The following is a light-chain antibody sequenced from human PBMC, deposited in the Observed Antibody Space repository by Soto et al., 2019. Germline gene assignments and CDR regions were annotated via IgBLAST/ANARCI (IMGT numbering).Light chain of an antibody. CDR3: CSYARTPYV. Sequence: QSVLTQPASVSGSPGQSIAISCTGTSSDVGSYNSVSWYQQHPGKAPKLMIYEGSKRPSGVSDRFSGSKSGNTASLTISGLQAEDEADYYCCSYARTPYVFGTGTKVTV. CDR1: SSDVGSYNS. V-gene: IGLV2-23*01. J-gene: IGLJ1*01. CDR2: EGS.